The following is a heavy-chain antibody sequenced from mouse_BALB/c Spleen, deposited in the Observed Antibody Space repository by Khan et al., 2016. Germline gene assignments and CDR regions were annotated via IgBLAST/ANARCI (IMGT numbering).Heavy chain of an antibody. D-gene: IGHD2-14*01. J-gene: IGHJ1*01. CDR1: GYTFTNYG. V-gene: IGHV9-3-1*01. Sequence: QIQLVQSGPELKKPGETVKISCKASGYTFTNYGMNWVKQAPGKGLKWMGWINTYTGEPTYADDFKGRFAFSLETSASTAYLQINNLKNEDTGTYFCARGKVRRGYFDVWGAGTTVTVSS. CDR3: ARGKVRRGYFDV. CDR2: INTYTGEP.